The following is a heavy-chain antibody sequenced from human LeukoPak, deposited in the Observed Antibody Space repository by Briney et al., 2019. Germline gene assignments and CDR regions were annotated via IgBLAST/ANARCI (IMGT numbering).Heavy chain of an antibody. Sequence: PSETLSLTCAVSGYSITIDYYRGWLRQPPGKGLEWIGSISHSGNTYYNPSLKSRVTIFRDTSKNQVSLRVTSVTAADTAVYYCARVLRGSQFDYWGQGTLVTVSS. J-gene: IGHJ4*02. CDR2: ISHSGNT. V-gene: IGHV4-38-2*01. CDR3: ARVLRGSQFDY. CDR1: GYSITIDYY. D-gene: IGHD3-16*01.